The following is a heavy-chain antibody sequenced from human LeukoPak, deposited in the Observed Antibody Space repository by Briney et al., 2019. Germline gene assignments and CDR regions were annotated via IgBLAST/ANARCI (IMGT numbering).Heavy chain of an antibody. D-gene: IGHD3-16*01. CDR1: GGSISDTTYY. J-gene: IGHJ2*01. V-gene: IGHV4-39*01. CDR2: SYYSGTT. Sequence: SETLSLTCTVSGGSISDTTYYWVWIRQPPGKGLEWIGSSYYSGTTYYNPSLKSRVTAPVDTSKNQFSLKLSSVTAADTAVYYCAGQFAFGLWYFDLWGRGTLLTVSS. CDR3: AGQFAFGLWYFDL.